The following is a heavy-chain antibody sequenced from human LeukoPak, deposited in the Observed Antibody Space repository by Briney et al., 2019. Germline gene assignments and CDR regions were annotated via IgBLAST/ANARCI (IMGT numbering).Heavy chain of an antibody. CDR2: ISADESDK. V-gene: IGHV3-30*18. J-gene: IGHJ4*02. Sequence: PGGSLRLSCVASGFAFSTFNMHWVRQAPGKGLEWVALISADESDKYYADSVKGRFTISRDNSRNTLYLQMNSLTTEDTAVYHCAKDLAGSYYGGGHRYYFDYWGQGTLVTVSS. CDR3: AKDLAGSYYGGGHRYYFDY. CDR1: GFAFSTFN. D-gene: IGHD3-10*01.